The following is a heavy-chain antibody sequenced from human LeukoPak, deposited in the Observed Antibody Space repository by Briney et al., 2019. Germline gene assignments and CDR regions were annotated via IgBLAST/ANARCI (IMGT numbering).Heavy chain of an antibody. V-gene: IGHV1-2*02. CDR3: SREDY. J-gene: IGHJ4*02. Sequence: ASVKVSCKASGYTFTGYYLHWVRQAPRQGLEWVGWINANSGGTNYAQKFQGRVTMTRDTSISTVYMEWSRLRSDDTAVYYCSREDYWGQGTLVTVSS. CDR1: GYTFTGYY. CDR2: INANSGGT.